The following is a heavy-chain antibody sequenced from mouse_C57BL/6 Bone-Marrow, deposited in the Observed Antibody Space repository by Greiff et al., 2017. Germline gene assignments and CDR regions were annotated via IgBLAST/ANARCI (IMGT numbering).Heavy chain of an antibody. V-gene: IGHV5-6*01. D-gene: IGHD2-5*01. Sequence: DVQLVESGGDLVKPGGSLKLSCAASGFTFSSYGMSWVRQTPDKRLEWVATISSGGSYTYYPDSVKGRFTISRDNAKNTLYLQMSSLKSEDTAMYYCANQIYYSILWFAYWGQGTLVTVSA. J-gene: IGHJ3*01. CDR1: GFTFSSYG. CDR3: ANQIYYSILWFAY. CDR2: ISSGGSYT.